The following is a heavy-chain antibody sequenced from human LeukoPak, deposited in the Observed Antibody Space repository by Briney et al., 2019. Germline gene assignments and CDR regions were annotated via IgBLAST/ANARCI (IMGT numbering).Heavy chain of an antibody. J-gene: IGHJ4*02. D-gene: IGHD3-22*01. CDR1: GFTVSSNY. CDR3: ASQDYYDSSGFDF. V-gene: IGHV3-53*01. Sequence: PGGSLRLSCAASGFTVSSNYMSWVRQAPGKGLEWVSVIYSGGSTYYADSVKGRFTISRDNSKNTLYLQMNSLRAEDTAVYYCASQDYYDSSGFDFWDQGTLVTVSS. CDR2: IYSGGST.